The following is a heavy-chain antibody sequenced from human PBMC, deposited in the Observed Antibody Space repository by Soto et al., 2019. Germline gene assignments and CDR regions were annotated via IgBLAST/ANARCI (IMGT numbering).Heavy chain of an antibody. Sequence: GGSLNLSCPPSGFTFSSYPLSWVRQAPGKGLEWVSAISGSGGSTYYADSVKGRFTISRDNSKNTLYLQMNSLRAEDTAVYYCAKDLIAAAGPDFDYWGQGTLVTVSS. CDR3: AKDLIAAAGPDFDY. J-gene: IGHJ4*02. D-gene: IGHD6-13*01. V-gene: IGHV3-23*01. CDR2: ISGSGGST. CDR1: GFTFSSYP.